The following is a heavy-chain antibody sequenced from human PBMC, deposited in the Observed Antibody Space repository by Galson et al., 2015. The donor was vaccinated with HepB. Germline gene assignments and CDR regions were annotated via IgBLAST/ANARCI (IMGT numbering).Heavy chain of an antibody. V-gene: IGHV3-23*01. J-gene: IGHJ4*02. CDR1: GFTFSSYA. Sequence: SLRLSCAASGFTFSSYAMSWVRQAPGKGLEWVSAISGSGGSTYYADSVKGRFTISRDNSKNTLYLQMNSLRAEDTAVYYCAKSPGDSSGWIEQFDYWGQGTLVTVSS. D-gene: IGHD6-19*01. CDR3: AKSPGDSSGWIEQFDY. CDR2: ISGSGGST.